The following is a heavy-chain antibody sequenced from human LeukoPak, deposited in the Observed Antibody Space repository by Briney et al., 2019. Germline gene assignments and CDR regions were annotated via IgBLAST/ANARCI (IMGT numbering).Heavy chain of an antibody. CDR3: ARDPGYSYGYWFDP. Sequence: GGSLRLSCTASGFTFVNYAMSWVRQAPGKGLEWVSAISGGGGTTYYADSVKGRFTISRDSSKNTLYLQMNSLRAEDTAVYYCARDPGYSYGYWFDPWGQGTLVTVSS. D-gene: IGHD5-18*01. CDR1: GFTFVNYA. CDR2: ISGGGGTT. J-gene: IGHJ5*02. V-gene: IGHV3-23*01.